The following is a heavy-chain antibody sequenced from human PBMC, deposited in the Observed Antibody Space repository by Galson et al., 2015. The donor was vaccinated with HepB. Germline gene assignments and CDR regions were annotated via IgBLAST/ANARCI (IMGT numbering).Heavy chain of an antibody. V-gene: IGHV4-59*08. Sequence: SGSTDYNPALKSRVTMSLDTSKMHLSLTLTSVTATDTAVYFCSRQPHRSGGTYLDCWGQGTLVTVSS. D-gene: IGHD3-10*01. CDR2: SGST. CDR3: SRQPHRSGGTYLDC. J-gene: IGHJ4*02.